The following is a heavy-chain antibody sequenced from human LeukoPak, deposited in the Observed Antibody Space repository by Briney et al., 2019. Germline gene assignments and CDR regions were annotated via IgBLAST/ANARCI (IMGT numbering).Heavy chain of an antibody. J-gene: IGHJ3*02. CDR1: GFTFSSYS. D-gene: IGHD2-15*01. Sequence: GGSLRLSCAASGFTFSSYSMNWVRQAPGKGLEWVSYISSSSSTIYYADSVKGRFTISRDNAKNSLYLQMNSLRAEDTAVYYCAKGVVVAATRQAFDIWGQGTMVTVSS. V-gene: IGHV3-48*01. CDR3: AKGVVVAATRQAFDI. CDR2: ISSSSSTI.